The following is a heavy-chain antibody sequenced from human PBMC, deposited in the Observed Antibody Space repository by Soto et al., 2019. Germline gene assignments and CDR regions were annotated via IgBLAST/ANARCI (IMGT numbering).Heavy chain of an antibody. Sequence: SETLCLTCTVSGGTISSGGYSWSWIRQPPGKGLEWIGYIYHSGSTYYNPSLKSRLTITKDTSKNQVVLRMTNMDPVDTATYYCAQRVRRSSWLPFDPWGQGTRVTVSS. CDR3: AQRVRRSSWLPFDP. D-gene: IGHD6-13*01. CDR1: GGTISSGGYS. J-gene: IGHJ5*02. CDR2: IYHSGST. V-gene: IGHV4-30-2*02.